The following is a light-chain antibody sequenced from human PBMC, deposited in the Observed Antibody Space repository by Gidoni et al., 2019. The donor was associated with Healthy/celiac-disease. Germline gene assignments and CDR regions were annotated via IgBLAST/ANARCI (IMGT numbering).Light chain of an antibody. V-gene: IGKV3-20*01. CDR2: GAS. J-gene: IGKJ4*01. Sequence: EIVLTQSPGTLSLSPGERATLSCRASQSVSSSYLAWYQQKPGQAPRHLIYGASSRATGIPDRFSGSGSGTDFTLTISRLEPEDFAVYYCQQYGSSQVTFGGGTKVEIK. CDR1: QSVSSSY. CDR3: QQYGSSQVT.